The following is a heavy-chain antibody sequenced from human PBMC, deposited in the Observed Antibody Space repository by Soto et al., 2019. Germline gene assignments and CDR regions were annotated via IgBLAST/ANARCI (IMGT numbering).Heavy chain of an antibody. V-gene: IGHV3-74*01. Sequence: EVQLVESGENLVQPGGSLRLSCAASGFTFSNYWIHWVRQAPGKGMVWVSRIKGDEITTNYADSVKGRFTISRDNAKNTVFLQMHILRAEDTALYYCARGLYGAYGQAFWGQGILVTVSS. D-gene: IGHD4-17*01. CDR2: IKGDEITT. CDR3: ARGLYGAYGQAF. J-gene: IGHJ4*02. CDR1: GFTFSNYW.